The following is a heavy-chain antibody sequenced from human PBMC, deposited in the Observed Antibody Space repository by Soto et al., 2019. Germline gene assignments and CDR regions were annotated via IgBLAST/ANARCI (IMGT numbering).Heavy chain of an antibody. D-gene: IGHD1-26*01. CDR2: IWYDGTIT. Sequence: VQLVESGGGVVQPGRSLRLSCAASGFTFENYGMHWVRQAPGKGLEWVSVIWYDGTITYYADSVKGRFTISRDNSNNTLFLQMNRLSADDTGVYDCARSGANNGFDPWGQGTLVTVSS. CDR1: GFTFENYG. V-gene: IGHV3-33*01. CDR3: ARSGANNGFDP. J-gene: IGHJ5*02.